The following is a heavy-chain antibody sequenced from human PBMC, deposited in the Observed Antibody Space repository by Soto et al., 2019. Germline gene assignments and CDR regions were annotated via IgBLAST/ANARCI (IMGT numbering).Heavy chain of an antibody. J-gene: IGHJ4*02. V-gene: IGHV3-30*18. CDR3: AKDRLVLLWFGELSSFDY. CDR1: GFTFSSYG. CDR2: ISYDGSNK. D-gene: IGHD3-10*01. Sequence: VGSLRLSCAASGFTFSSYGMHWVRQAPGKGLEGVAVISYDGSNKYYADSVKGRFTISRDNSKNTLYLQMNSLRAEDTAVYYCAKDRLVLLWFGELSSFDYWGQGTLVTVSS.